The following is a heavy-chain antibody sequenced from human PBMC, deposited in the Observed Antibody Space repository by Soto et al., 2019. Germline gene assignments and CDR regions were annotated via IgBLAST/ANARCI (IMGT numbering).Heavy chain of an antibody. J-gene: IGHJ4*02. D-gene: IGHD5-12*01. CDR1: GVSINSRGYY. Sequence: SETLSLTCTVSGVSINSRGYYWGWIRQPPGKGLEWIESMFYSGTTYYNPSLKSRITIAVDTSKNQFSLSLSSVTAADTAFYYCARKEDGYNRLFDYWGQGILVTVS. CDR3: ARKEDGYNRLFDY. CDR2: MFYSGTT. V-gene: IGHV4-39*01.